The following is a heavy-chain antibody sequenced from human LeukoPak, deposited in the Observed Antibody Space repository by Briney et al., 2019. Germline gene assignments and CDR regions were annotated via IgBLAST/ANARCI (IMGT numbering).Heavy chain of an antibody. CDR2: IYHSGST. D-gene: IGHD2-2*01. CDR1: GGSISSGGYY. CDR3: ARDLKPAAKNAFDI. Sequence: SETLSLTCTVSGGSISSGGYYWSWIRQPPGKGLEWIGYIYHSGSTYYNPSLKSRVTISVDRSKNQFSLKLSSVTAADTAVYYCARDLKPAAKNAFDIWGQGTMVTVSS. J-gene: IGHJ3*02. V-gene: IGHV4-30-2*01.